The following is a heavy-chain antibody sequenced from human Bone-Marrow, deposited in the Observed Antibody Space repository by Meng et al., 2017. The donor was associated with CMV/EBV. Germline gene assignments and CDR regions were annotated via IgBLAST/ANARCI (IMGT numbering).Heavy chain of an antibody. CDR3: ARTPNYYYYYGMDV. V-gene: IGHV4-34*01. J-gene: IGHJ6*02. D-gene: IGHD2-15*01. CDR1: GGSFSGYY. CDR2: INHSGST. Sequence: SETLCLTCAVYGGSFSGYYWSWIRQPPGKGLEWMGKINHSGSTNYNPSLKSRVTISVDTTKNQFSLKLSSVTAADTAVYYCARTPNYYYYYGMDVWGQTTTVTVSS.